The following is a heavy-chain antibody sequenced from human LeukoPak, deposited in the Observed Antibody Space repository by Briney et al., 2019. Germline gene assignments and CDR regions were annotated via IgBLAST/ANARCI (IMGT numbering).Heavy chain of an antibody. J-gene: IGHJ4*02. V-gene: IGHV4-38-2*02. D-gene: IGHD2-21*01. CDR3: ARDLAGHFGGFYFDY. Sequence: SETLPLTCTVSGYSISSGYYWGWIRQPPGKGLEWIGSIYHSGSTYYNPSLKSRVTISVDTSKNQFSLKLSSVTAADTAVYYCARDLAGHFGGFYFDYWGQGTLVIVSS. CDR2: IYHSGST. CDR1: GYSISSGYY.